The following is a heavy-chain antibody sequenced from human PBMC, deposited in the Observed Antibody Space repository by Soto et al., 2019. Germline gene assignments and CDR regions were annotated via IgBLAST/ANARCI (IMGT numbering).Heavy chain of an antibody. D-gene: IGHD3-22*01. Sequence: SDTLSLTCTVSGGSVSIGSYYWSWILHPPGKGLEWIGYIYYSGSTNYNPSLKSRVTISVDTSKNQFSLKLSSVTAADTAVYYCARCSSGYYYIDYWGQGTLVTVSS. CDR2: IYYSGST. CDR3: ARCSSGYYYIDY. V-gene: IGHV4-61*01. J-gene: IGHJ4*02. CDR1: GGSVSIGSYY.